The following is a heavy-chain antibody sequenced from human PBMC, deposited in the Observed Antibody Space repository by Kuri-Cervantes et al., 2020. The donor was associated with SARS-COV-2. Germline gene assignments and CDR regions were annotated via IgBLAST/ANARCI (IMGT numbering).Heavy chain of an antibody. J-gene: IGHJ4*02. Sequence: GGSLRLSCAASGFTFSSYAMHWVRQAPGKGLEWVAVISYDGSNKYYADSVKGRFTISRDNSKNTPYLQMNSLRAEDTAVYYCAKDLGYCSGGGCYADYFDYWGQGTLVTVSS. D-gene: IGHD2-15*01. CDR3: AKDLGYCSGGGCYADYFDY. CDR2: ISYDGSNK. V-gene: IGHV3-30-3*01. CDR1: GFTFSSYA.